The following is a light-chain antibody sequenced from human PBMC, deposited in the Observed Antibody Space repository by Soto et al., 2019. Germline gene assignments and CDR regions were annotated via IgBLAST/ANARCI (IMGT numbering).Light chain of an antibody. Sequence: DIQMTQSPSSLPASVGDSVTITCRASQAINKYLNWYQHKAGQAPKLLIYGASSLHKGVPARFRGSGAGTFCTLTISSLQPEDFATYYCQQSYTTPGTFGRGTTVEIK. CDR2: GAS. J-gene: IGKJ1*01. CDR3: QQSYTTPGT. V-gene: IGKV1-39*01. CDR1: QAINKY.